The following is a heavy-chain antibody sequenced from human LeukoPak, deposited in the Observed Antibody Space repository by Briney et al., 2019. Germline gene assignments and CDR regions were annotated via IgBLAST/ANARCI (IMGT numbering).Heavy chain of an antibody. CDR2: ISSSSTYI. CDR3: ARIPYSSSLTDASDI. D-gene: IGHD6-6*01. Sequence: PGGSLRLSCAASGFSFRSYSMNWVRQAPGKGLEWVSFISSSSTYIYYADSMKGRFTISRDNAKNSLFLQMNSLRGEDTAVYYCARIPYSSSLTDASDIWGQGTMVTVYS. CDR1: GFSFRSYS. V-gene: IGHV3-21*01. J-gene: IGHJ3*02.